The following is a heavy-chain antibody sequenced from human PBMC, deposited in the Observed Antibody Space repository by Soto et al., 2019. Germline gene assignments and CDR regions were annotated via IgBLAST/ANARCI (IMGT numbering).Heavy chain of an antibody. J-gene: IGHJ4*02. CDR2: IYYSGST. D-gene: IGHD5-18*01. Sequence: SETLSLTCTVSGGSISSYYWSWIRQPPGKGLEWIGYIYYSGSTNYNPSLKSRVTISVDTSKNQFSLKLSSVTAADTAVYYCARVPSEYTYTYNFDYWGQGTLVTVSS. V-gene: IGHV4-59*08. CDR1: GGSISSYY. CDR3: ARVPSEYTYTYNFDY.